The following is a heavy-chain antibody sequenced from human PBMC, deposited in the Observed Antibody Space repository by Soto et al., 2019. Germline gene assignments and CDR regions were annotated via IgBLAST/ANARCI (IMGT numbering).Heavy chain of an antibody. CDR2: INHSGST. D-gene: IGHD3-3*01. CDR3: ARSYDFWTRKCSGY. Sequence: PSETLSLTCAFYVVSFSGYYWSCIRQPPGKGLEWIGEINHSGSTNYNPSLKSRVTISVDTSKNQFSLKLSSVTAADTAVYYCARSYDFWTRKCSGYWGQVTLLTISP. J-gene: IGHJ4*01. CDR1: VVSFSGYY. V-gene: IGHV4-34*01.